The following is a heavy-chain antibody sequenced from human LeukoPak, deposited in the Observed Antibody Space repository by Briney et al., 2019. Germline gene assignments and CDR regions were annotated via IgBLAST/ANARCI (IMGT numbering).Heavy chain of an antibody. V-gene: IGHV1-46*01. D-gene: IGHD1-26*01. CDR3: ARDNSVGDNAWWFDP. CDR2: INPTGGST. CDR1: GYTFTSYY. Sequence: ASVKVSCKASGYTFTSYYMHWVRQAPGQGLEWMGLINPTGGSTGYAQKFQGRVTLTRDMSTSTDYMELSSLRSEDTAIYYCARDNSVGDNAWWFDPWGQGTLVTVSS. J-gene: IGHJ5*02.